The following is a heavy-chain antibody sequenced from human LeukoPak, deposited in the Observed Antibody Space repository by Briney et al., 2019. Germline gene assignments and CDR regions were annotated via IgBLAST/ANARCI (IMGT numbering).Heavy chain of an antibody. J-gene: IGHJ2*01. Sequence: TLSLTCSASGGSISTYYWSWIRQPPGKGLEWIGYVDYSGSTNYSPSLKSRVTISVDTSKNQFSLKLSSVTAADTAVYYCARVGPWCFDLWGRGTLVTVSS. V-gene: IGHV4-59*01. CDR1: GGSISTYY. CDR3: ARVGPWCFDL. CDR2: VDYSGST.